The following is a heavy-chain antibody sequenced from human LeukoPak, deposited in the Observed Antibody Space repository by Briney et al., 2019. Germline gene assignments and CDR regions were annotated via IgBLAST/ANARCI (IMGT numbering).Heavy chain of an antibody. CDR2: LNSNSGGT. J-gene: IGHJ4*02. Sequence: GASVKVSCKGSGSTFTAHYIHWVRQAPGQGPEWMGWLNSNSGGTNYAPKFHGRVTLTRDTSISTAYMELTSLRSDDTAVYYCATVGRETAVVGPGALFTYWGQGTLVIVSS. CDR1: GSTFTAHY. V-gene: IGHV1-2*02. D-gene: IGHD6-19*01. CDR3: ATVGRETAVVGPGALFTY.